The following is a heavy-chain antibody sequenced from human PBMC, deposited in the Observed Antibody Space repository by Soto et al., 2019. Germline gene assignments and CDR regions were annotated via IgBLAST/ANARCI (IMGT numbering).Heavy chain of an antibody. V-gene: IGHV3-30*18. CDR1: GFTFSSYG. D-gene: IGHD3-3*01. CDR2: ISYDGSNK. CDR3: AKIKSRDYDFWSGYYLDY. J-gene: IGHJ4*02. Sequence: GGSLRLSCAASGFTFSSYGMHWVRQAPGKGLEWVAVISYDGSNKYYADSVKGRFTISRDNSKNTLYLQMNSLRAEDTAVYYCAKIKSRDYDFWSGYYLDYWGQGTLVTVSS.